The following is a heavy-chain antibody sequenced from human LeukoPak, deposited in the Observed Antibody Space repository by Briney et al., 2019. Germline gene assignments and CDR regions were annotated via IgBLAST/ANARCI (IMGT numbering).Heavy chain of an antibody. J-gene: IGHJ4*02. CDR3: AAAGKWFPAPYFDY. V-gene: IGHV1-2*04. Sequence: ASLTVSFKASGYTFTDYYMHWVRPAPGQGLEWMGWINPTSGDTKYAQKFQGWVTMTRDTAISTAYMELSRLTSDDRAVYYCAAAGKWFPAPYFDYWGQGTMVTVSS. CDR1: GYTFTDYY. CDR2: INPTSGDT. D-gene: IGHD3-22*01.